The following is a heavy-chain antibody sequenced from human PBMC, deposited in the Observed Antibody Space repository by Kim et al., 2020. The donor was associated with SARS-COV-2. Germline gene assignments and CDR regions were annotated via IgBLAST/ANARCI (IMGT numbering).Heavy chain of an antibody. CDR2: INLDGRDT. CDR1: GFTFSNYW. J-gene: IGHJ4*02. D-gene: IGHD3-16*01. CDR3: ASPWGY. V-gene: IGHV3-74*01. Sequence: GGSLRLSCAAPGFTFSNYWMHWVRQAPGKGLVWVARINLDGRDTIYADSVKGRFTISRDNAKNTLSLQINSLRHEATAMYYCASPWGYWGQGTLVTVSS.